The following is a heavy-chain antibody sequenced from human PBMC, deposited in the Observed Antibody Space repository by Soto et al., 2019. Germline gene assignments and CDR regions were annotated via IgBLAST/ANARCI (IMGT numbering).Heavy chain of an antibody. CDR1: GYTFTSYG. CDR2: ISAYNGNT. Sequence: ASVKVCCKASGYTFTSYGISWVRQAPGQGLEWMGWISAYNGNTNYAQKLQGRVTMTTDTSTSTAYMELRSLRSDDTAVYYCARDIVGADQHIYYYGMDVWGQGTTVTVSS. D-gene: IGHD1-26*01. J-gene: IGHJ6*02. CDR3: ARDIVGADQHIYYYGMDV. V-gene: IGHV1-18*04.